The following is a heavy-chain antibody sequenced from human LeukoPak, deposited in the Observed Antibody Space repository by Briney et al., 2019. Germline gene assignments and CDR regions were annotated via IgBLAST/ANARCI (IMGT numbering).Heavy chain of an antibody. CDR2: INPSGGST. Sequence: ASVKVSCKASGYTFTSYYMHWVRQAPGQGLEWMGIINPSGGSTSYAQKFQGRVTMTRDTSTSTVYMELSSLRSEDTAVYHCARDGSYCGGDCFSLWYFDYWGQGTLVTVSS. CDR3: ARDGSYCGGDCFSLWYFDY. D-gene: IGHD2-21*02. V-gene: IGHV1-46*01. CDR1: GYTFTSYY. J-gene: IGHJ4*02.